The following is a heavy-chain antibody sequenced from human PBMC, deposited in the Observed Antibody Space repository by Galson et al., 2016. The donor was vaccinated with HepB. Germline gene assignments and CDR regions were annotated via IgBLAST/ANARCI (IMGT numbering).Heavy chain of an antibody. V-gene: IGHV3-33*01. CDR3: ARDRDRGFDY. J-gene: IGHJ4*02. CDR1: RFAFSTYG. D-gene: IGHD2-21*02. Sequence: SLRLSCAASRFAFSTYGMHWVRQAPGKGLEWVAVIWYDGINKDYSDSVEGRFTISRDNSKNTLYLQMNSLRAEDTAVYYCARDRDRGFDYWGQGTLVTVSS. CDR2: IWYDGINK.